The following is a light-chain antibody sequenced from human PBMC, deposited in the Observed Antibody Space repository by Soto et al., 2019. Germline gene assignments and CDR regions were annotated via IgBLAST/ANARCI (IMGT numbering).Light chain of an antibody. J-gene: IGKJ1*01. CDR3: QKYDSAPLT. CDR2: AAS. V-gene: IGKV1-27*01. CDR1: QGISNY. Sequence: DIQMTQSPSSLSASVGDRVTITCRASQGISNYLAWYQQKPGKVPKLLIYAASTLHSGVPSRFSGSGSGTDFTLTIRSLQPEDVANYYRQKYDSAPLTFGQGTTVQIK.